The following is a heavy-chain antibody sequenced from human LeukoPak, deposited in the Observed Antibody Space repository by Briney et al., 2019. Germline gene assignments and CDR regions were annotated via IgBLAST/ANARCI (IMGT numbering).Heavy chain of an antibody. D-gene: IGHD6-13*01. V-gene: IGHV3-48*04. CDR2: ISGTSGTI. CDR1: GFTFSTYS. J-gene: IGHJ4*02. CDR3: ARASSSWYYFDY. Sequence: GGSLRLSCATSGFTFSTYSMNWVRQAPGKGLEWISYISGTSGTIYSADSVKGRFTISRDNAKNSLYLQMNSLRAEDTAVYYCARASSSWYYFDYWGQGTLVTVSS.